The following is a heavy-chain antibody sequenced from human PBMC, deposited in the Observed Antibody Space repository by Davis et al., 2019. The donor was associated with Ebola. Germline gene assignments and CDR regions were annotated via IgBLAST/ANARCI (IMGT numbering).Heavy chain of an antibody. CDR1: GFTFSGSA. V-gene: IGHV3-73*01. CDR3: AVVIDPIDY. Sequence: SLIPPRAASGFTFSGSAMHRVRQASGNGLEWVGRIRSKANSYATAYAASVKGRFTISRDDSKNTAYLQMNSLKTEDTAVYYCAVVIDPIDYWGQGTLVTVSS. CDR2: IRSKANSYAT. D-gene: IGHD2-21*01. J-gene: IGHJ4*02.